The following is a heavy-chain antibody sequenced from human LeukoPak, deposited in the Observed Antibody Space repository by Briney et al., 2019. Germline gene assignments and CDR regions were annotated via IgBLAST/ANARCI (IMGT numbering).Heavy chain of an antibody. CDR1: GGSISSYY. V-gene: IGHV4-4*07. J-gene: IGHJ4*02. Sequence: SSETLSLTCTVSGGSISSYYWSWIRQPAGKGLEWIGRIYTSGSTNYNPSLKSRVTMSVDTSKNQFSLKLSSVTAADTAVYYCARDYYDFWSGSEYYFDYWGQGTLVTVSS. CDR3: ARDYYDFWSGSEYYFDY. D-gene: IGHD3-3*01. CDR2: IYTSGST.